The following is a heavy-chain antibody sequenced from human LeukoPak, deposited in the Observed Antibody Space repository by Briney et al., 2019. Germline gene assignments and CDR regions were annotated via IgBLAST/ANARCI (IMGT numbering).Heavy chain of an antibody. CDR2: IKSKTDGGTT. J-gene: IGHJ4*02. CDR3: TFRTYYYDSSGYTYQGDY. CDR1: GFTFSNAW. D-gene: IGHD3-22*01. V-gene: IGHV3-15*01. Sequence: GGSLRLSCAASGFTFSNAWMSWVRQAPGKGLEWVGRIKSKTDGGTTDYAAPVKGRFTISRDDSKNTLHLQMNSLKTEDTAVYYCTFRTYYYDSSGYTYQGDYWGQGTLVTVSS.